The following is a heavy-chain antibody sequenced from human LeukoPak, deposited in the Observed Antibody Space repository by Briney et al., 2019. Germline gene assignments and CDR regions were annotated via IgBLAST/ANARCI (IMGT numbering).Heavy chain of an antibody. CDR1: GGSISSYY. CDR2: IYYSGST. D-gene: IGHD2-2*01. Sequence: SETLSLTCTVSGGSISSYYWSWIRQPPGKGLEWMGYIYYSGSTNYNPSLKSRVTISVDTSKNQFSLKLSSVTAADTAVYYCARGYDTSDYWGQGTLVTVSS. CDR3: ARGYDTSDY. V-gene: IGHV4-59*01. J-gene: IGHJ4*02.